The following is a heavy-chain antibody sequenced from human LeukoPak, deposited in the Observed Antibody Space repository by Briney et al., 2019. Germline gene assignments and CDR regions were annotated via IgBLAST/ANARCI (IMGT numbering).Heavy chain of an antibody. CDR1: GYTFTVYY. CDR2: INPNSGGT. V-gene: IGHV1-2*02. CDR3: ARRSDYPDS. Sequence: GASVTVSFKASGYTFTVYYIHWVRQAPGQGLEWMGWINPNSGGTNYAQKFQGRVTMTRDTSISTAYMELSRLRSDDTAVYYCARRSDYPDSWGQGTLVTVSS. J-gene: IGHJ4*02.